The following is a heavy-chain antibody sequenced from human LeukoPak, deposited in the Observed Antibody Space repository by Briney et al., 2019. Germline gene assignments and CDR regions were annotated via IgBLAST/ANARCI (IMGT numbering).Heavy chain of an antibody. V-gene: IGHV1-8*03. CDR3: ARGIIVGATWGENSNCFDP. Sequence: ASVKVSCKASGYTFTSYYMHWVRQDPGQGLEWMGWMNPNSGNTGYTQKFQGRVTITRNTSISTAYMELSSLRSEDTAVYYCARGIIVGATWGENSNCFDPWGQGTLVTVSS. J-gene: IGHJ5*02. D-gene: IGHD1-26*01. CDR2: MNPNSGNT. CDR1: GYTFTSYY.